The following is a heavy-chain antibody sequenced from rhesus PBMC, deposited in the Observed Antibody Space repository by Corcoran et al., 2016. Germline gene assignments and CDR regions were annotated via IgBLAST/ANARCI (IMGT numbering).Heavy chain of an antibody. CDR2: ISAVGGNT. CDR1: GASINSHS. Sequence: QLQLQESGPGLVKPSETLSLTCAVSGASINSHSWTWIRQPPGKGLEWIGLISAVGGNTANNPSLKNRVTISTDTSKNDFSLKLSSLTAADTAVYYCARGYTKGPFDYWGQGVLVTVSS. D-gene: IGHD2-39*02. J-gene: IGHJ4*01. CDR3: ARGYTKGPFDY. V-gene: IGHV4-173*01.